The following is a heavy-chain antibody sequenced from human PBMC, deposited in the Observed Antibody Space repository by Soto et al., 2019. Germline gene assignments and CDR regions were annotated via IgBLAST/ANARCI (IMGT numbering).Heavy chain of an antibody. CDR2: TYYRSKWYN. CDR3: ARGTDSSFDS. CDR1: GDSVSSNSAA. D-gene: IGHD1-1*01. Sequence: PSQTLSLTCAISGDSVSSNSAAWNWTRQSPARGLEWLGRTYYRSKWYNDYVVSMKSRISINPDTSKNQFSLQLNSVTPEDTAVYYCARGTDSSFDSWGQGSPVTVS. J-gene: IGHJ4*02. V-gene: IGHV6-1*01.